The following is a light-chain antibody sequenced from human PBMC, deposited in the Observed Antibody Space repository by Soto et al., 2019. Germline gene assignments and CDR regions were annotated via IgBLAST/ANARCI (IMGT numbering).Light chain of an antibody. CDR1: QSVSSN. CDR2: GAS. V-gene: IGKV3-15*01. J-gene: IGKJ1*01. CDR3: QQYNNWPPWT. Sequence: EIVMTQSPATLSVSPGERATLSCRASQSVSSNLAWYQQKPGQAPRLLLYGASPRATGIPARFSGSGYGPDFTLTISSLQYEDFAVYYCQQYNNWPPWTFGQGNKVEIK.